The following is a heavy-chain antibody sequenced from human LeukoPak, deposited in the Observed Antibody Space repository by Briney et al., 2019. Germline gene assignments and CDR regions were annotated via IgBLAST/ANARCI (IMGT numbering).Heavy chain of an antibody. CDR1: SGSISNYY. J-gene: IGHJ4*02. V-gene: IGHV4-59*01. Sequence: SETLSLTCTVSSGSISNYYWSWIRQPPGKGLEWIGYVFYSGSTNYNPSLKSRVTISVDTSRNQFSLKLNAVTAADTAVYYCARGPAGYYFDYWGQGTLVTVSS. CDR3: ARGPAGYYFDY. CDR2: VFYSGST.